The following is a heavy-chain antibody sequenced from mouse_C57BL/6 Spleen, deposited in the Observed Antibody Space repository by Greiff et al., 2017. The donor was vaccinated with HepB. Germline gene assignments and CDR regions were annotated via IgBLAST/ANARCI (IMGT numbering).Heavy chain of an antibody. D-gene: IGHD2-4*01. V-gene: IGHV1-26*01. CDR2: INPNNGGT. Sequence: VQLQQSGPELVKPGASVKISCKASGYTFTDYYMNWVKQSHGKSLEWIGDINPNNGGTSYNQKFKGKATLTVDKSSSTAYMELRSLTSEDSAVYYCARDGGDYDPFAYWGQGTLVTVSA. CDR3: ARDGGDYDPFAY. CDR1: GYTFTDYY. J-gene: IGHJ3*01.